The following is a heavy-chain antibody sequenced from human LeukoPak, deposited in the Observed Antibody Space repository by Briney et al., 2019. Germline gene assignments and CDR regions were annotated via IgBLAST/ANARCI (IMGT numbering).Heavy chain of an antibody. J-gene: IGHJ6*03. D-gene: IGHD5-18*01. CDR3: ARVTRGYSSRGDYYYYMDV. Sequence: SVKVSCRASGGTFSRYAISWVRQAPGQGLEWMGGIIPIFGTANYAQKFQGRVTITTDESTSTAYMELSSLRSEDTAVYYCARVTRGYSSRGDYYYYMDVWGKGTTVTVSS. V-gene: IGHV1-69*05. CDR1: GGTFSRYA. CDR2: IIPIFGTA.